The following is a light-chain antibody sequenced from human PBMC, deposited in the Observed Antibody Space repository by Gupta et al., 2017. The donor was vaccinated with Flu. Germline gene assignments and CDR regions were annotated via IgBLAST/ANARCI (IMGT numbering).Light chain of an antibody. Sequence: PSLVSASTGERVTISCRMSDDISTYLAWYQQKPGKAPDLLIHSASTLQSGVPSRFSGSGSGTDFTLTISSLRSEDFATYYCQQYDSFPPTFGQGTKVEIK. J-gene: IGKJ1*01. V-gene: IGKV1D-8*01. CDR2: SAS. CDR1: DDISTY. CDR3: QQYDSFPPT.